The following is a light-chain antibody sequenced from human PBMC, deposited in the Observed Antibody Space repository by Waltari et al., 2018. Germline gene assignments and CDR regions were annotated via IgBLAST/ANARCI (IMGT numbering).Light chain of an antibody. CDR3: AARDDSLNVWV. CDR2: NDN. V-gene: IGLV1-44*01. CDR1: MSNIRNIP. J-gene: IGLJ3*02. Sequence: QSVLTQPPSASGTPGQRVIISCSGTMSNIRNIPVNWYQQLPGTAPKVLIYNDNQRPWGVPDRFSVSKSGPSASLAISALQSDDEADYYCAARDDSLNVWVFGGGTKVTVL.